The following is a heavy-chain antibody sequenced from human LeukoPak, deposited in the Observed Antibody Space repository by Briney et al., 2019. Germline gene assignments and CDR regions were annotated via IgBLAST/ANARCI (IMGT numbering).Heavy chain of an antibody. V-gene: IGHV4-30-2*01. CDR2: IYHSGST. Sequence: SQTLSLTCAVSGGSISSGGYSWSSIRQPPGKGLEWIGYIYHSGSTYYNPSLKSRVTISVDRSKSQFSLKLSSVTAADTAVYYCASLRVESYGGSPCYFDYWGQGTLVTVSS. CDR1: GGSISSGGYS. CDR3: ASLRVESYGGSPCYFDY. J-gene: IGHJ4*02. D-gene: IGHD4-23*01.